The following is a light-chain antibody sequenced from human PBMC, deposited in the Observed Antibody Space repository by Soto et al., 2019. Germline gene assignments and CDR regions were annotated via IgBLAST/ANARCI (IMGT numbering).Light chain of an antibody. CDR2: SNS. J-gene: IGLJ3*02. V-gene: IGLV1-44*01. CDR1: SSNIGSHT. Sequence: QSVLTQSPSASGTPGQTVTISCSGSSSNIGSHTVNWYQQLPGTAPKLLIHSNSQRPSGVPDRFSGSKSGTSASLAISGLQSEDEADYYCAAWGDSLNGPNWVFGGGTKLTVL. CDR3: AAWGDSLNGPNWV.